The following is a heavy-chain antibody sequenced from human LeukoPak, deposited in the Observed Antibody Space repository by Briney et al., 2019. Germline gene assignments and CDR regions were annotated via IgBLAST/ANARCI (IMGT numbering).Heavy chain of an antibody. J-gene: IGHJ4*02. CDR3: ARSSMRSPQDY. CDR2: IRAYNGNT. CDR1: GYTFTCYG. Sequence: ASVTVSCQASGYTFTCYGISWVRQAPGHGLEGMGWIRAYNGNTNYAQKLQGRVTMITDTSTSTAYMELRSLRSDDTAVYYCARSSMRSPQDYWGQGTLVTVSS. V-gene: IGHV1-18*01. D-gene: IGHD2-2*01.